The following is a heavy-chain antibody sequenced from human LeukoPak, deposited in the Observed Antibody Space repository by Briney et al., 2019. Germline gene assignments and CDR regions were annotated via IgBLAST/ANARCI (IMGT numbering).Heavy chain of an antibody. CDR2: IIPIFGTA. CDR1: GGTFSSYA. J-gene: IGHJ6*04. CDR3: AASQPYDYVWGSYLKWEYYGMDV. D-gene: IGHD3-16*02. Sequence: ASVKVSCKASGGTFSSYAISWVRQAPGQGLEWMGGIIPIFGTANYAQKFQGRVTITADKSTNTAYMELSSLRSEDTAVYYCAASQPYDYVWGSYLKWEYYGMDVWGKGTTVTVSS. V-gene: IGHV1-69*06.